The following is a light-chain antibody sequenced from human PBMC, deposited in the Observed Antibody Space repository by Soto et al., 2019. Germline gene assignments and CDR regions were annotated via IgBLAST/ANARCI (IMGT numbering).Light chain of an antibody. V-gene: IGKV3-11*01. CDR3: QQYKNWPPIT. CDR2: DAS. Sequence: EIVLTQSPDTLSLSPGERDPLSCRASQSVSRYLAWYQQHPGQTPRLLIYDASNRAAGIPARFSGSGSGTEFTLTISSLQSEDFAVYFCQQYKNWPPITFGQGTRLEIK. J-gene: IGKJ5*01. CDR1: QSVSRY.